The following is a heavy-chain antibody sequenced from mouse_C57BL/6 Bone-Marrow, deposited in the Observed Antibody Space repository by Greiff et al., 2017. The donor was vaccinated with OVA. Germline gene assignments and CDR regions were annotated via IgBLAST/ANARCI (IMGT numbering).Heavy chain of an antibody. CDR3: ARYNYGSSFAY. CDR1: GFTFTDYY. J-gene: IGHJ3*01. CDR2: IRNKANGYTT. Sequence: EVQLVESGGGLVQPGGSLSLSCAASGFTFTDYYMSWVRQPPGKALEWLGFIRNKANGYTTEYSASVKGRFTISRDNSQSILYIQMNALRAEDSATYYCARYNYGSSFAYWGQGTLVTVSA. D-gene: IGHD1-1*01. V-gene: IGHV7-3*01.